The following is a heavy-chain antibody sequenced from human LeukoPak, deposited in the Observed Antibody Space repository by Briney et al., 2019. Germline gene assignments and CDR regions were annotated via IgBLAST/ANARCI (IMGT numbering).Heavy chain of an antibody. Sequence: GGSLRLSCAASGFTFSRFGMHWVRQAPGKGLEWVAVIWYDGSDKYYADSVKGRFTISRDNSKNTLYLQMNSLRAEDTSVYYCARDPMTTNTFYFDFWGQGTLVTVSS. D-gene: IGHD4-17*01. CDR2: IWYDGSDK. J-gene: IGHJ4*02. CDR1: GFTFSRFG. CDR3: ARDPMTTNTFYFDF. V-gene: IGHV3-33*08.